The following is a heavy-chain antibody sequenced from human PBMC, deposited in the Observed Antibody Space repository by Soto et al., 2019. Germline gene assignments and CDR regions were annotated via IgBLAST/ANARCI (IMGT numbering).Heavy chain of an antibody. V-gene: IGHV4-59*01. CDR1: GGSISSYY. CDR2: IYYSGST. CDR3: ARVSDVLRFLEWLPSPFFDY. D-gene: IGHD3-3*01. Sequence: TSETLSLTCTVSGGSISSYYWSWIRQPPGKGLEWIGYIYYSGSTNYNPSLKSRVTISVDTSKNQFSLKLSSVTAADTAVYYCARVSDVLRFLEWLPSPFFDYWGQGTLVTVSS. J-gene: IGHJ4*02.